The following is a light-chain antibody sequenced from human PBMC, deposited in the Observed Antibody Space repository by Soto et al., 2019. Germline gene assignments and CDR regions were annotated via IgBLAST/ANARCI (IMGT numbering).Light chain of an antibody. J-gene: IGLJ3*02. Sequence: QAVVTQPPSASGTPGQRVTISCSGSSSNIGSNIVNWYRQLPGTAPKLLIYNNVHRASGVPDRFSGSKSGASGSLAISGLQFEDEADYYCSAWDGSLNGLLFGGGTKLTVL. V-gene: IGLV1-44*01. CDR1: SSNIGSNI. CDR2: NNV. CDR3: SAWDGSLNGLL.